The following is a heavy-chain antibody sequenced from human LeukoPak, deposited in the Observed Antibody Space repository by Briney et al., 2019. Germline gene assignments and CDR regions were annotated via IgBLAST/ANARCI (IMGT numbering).Heavy chain of an antibody. J-gene: IGHJ2*01. Sequence: PSETLSLTCTVSGGSISSGGYYWSWIRQHPGKGLEWIGYIYYSGSTYYNPSLKSRVTMSVDTSKNQFSLKLSSVTAADTAVYYCASRRVAAAGTADHWYFDLWGRGTLVTVSS. CDR3: ASRRVAAAGTADHWYFDL. CDR2: IYYSGST. D-gene: IGHD6-13*01. V-gene: IGHV4-31*03. CDR1: GGSISSGGYY.